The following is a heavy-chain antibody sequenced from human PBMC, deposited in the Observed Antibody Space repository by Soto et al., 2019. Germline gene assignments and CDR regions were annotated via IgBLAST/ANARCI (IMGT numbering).Heavy chain of an antibody. D-gene: IGHD6-19*01. J-gene: IGHJ4*02. V-gene: IGHV1-46*03. CDR1: GYTFTSYY. CDR3: AASGWYPY. Sequence: QVQLVQSGAEVKKPGASVKVSCKASGYTFTSYYMHWVRQAPGQGLEWIGIINPSGGSTSDAQKFQSRVTMTRDTSTSTVYLELSSLRSEDTAVYDCAASGWYPYWGRGTLVTVSS. CDR2: INPSGGST.